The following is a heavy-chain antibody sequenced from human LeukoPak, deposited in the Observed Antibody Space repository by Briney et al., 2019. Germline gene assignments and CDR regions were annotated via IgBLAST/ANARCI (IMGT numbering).Heavy chain of an antibody. V-gene: IGHV4-59*01. CDR1: GGSISSYY. D-gene: IGHD3-10*01. Sequence: PSETLSLTCTVSGGSISSYYWSWIRQPPGKGLEWLGYIYYSGSTNYNPSLKSRVTISVDTSKNQFSLKLSSVTAADTAVYYCARDRHLYYGSGIGAFDIWGQGTMVTVSS. CDR3: ARDRHLYYGSGIGAFDI. CDR2: IYYSGST. J-gene: IGHJ3*02.